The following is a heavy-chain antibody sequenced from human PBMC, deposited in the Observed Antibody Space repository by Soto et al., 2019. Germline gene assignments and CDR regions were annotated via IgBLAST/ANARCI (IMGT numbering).Heavy chain of an antibody. CDR1: GGSITNGDYY. D-gene: IGHD2-2*01. J-gene: IGHJ4*02. CDR2: INYSGTT. Sequence: QVQLQESGPGLVRPSQTLSLTCTVSGGSITNGDYYWTWIRQHPGKGLEWIGYINYSGTTFYTPSLKSRVFISVETSKNQFSLNLSSVTAADTAVYFCARDAPGEAPYWGQGTLVTVSS. V-gene: IGHV4-31*03. CDR3: ARDAPGEAPY.